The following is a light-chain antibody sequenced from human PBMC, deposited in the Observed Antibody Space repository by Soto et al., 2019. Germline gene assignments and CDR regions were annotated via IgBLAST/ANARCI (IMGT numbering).Light chain of an antibody. CDR1: QGISSY. V-gene: IGKV1-9*01. J-gene: IGKJ3*01. Sequence: IQLTQSPSSLSASVGDRVTITCRASQGISSYLAWYQQKPGKAPKLLIYAASTLQSGVSSRFSGSGSGTDFTLTISSLQPDDFATYYCQQLNSYPFTFGRRTKVDIK. CDR2: AAS. CDR3: QQLNSYPFT.